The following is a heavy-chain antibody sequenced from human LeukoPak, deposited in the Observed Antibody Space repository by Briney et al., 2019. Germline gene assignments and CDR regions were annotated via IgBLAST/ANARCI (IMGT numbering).Heavy chain of an antibody. V-gene: IGHV3-48*01. CDR3: ARSKGGGPSPFDY. CDR2: ISSSSSTI. CDR1: GLTFSSYS. Sequence: GESLRLSCAASGLTFSSYSMNWVRQAPGKGLEWVSYISSSSSTIYYADSVKGRFTISRDNAKNSLYLQMNSLRAEDTAVYYCARSKGGGPSPFDYWGQGALVTVSS. J-gene: IGHJ4*02. D-gene: IGHD3-16*01.